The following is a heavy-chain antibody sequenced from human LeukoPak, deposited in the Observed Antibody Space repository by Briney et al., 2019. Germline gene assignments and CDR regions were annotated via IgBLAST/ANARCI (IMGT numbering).Heavy chain of an antibody. CDR2: IYYSGST. CDR1: GGSISSSSYY. D-gene: IGHD3-22*01. J-gene: IGHJ4*02. CDR3: ASQDPTADYYDSSGYPIRYFDY. V-gene: IGHV4-39*01. Sequence: PSETLSLTCTVSGGSISSSSYYWGWLRQPPGKGLEWIGSIYYSGSTYYNPSLKSRVTISVDTSKNQFSLKLSSVTAADTAVYYCASQDPTADYYDSSGYPIRYFDYWGQGTLVTVSS.